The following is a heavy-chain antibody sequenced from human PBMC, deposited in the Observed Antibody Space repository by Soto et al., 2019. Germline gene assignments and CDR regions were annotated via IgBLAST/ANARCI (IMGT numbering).Heavy chain of an antibody. CDR1: GCSISNYY. Sequence: PSETLSLTCTVSGCSISNYYWSWVRQPPGKGLEWIGYIYDSGSTNYNPSLKSRVTISVDTSKNQFSLRLTSMTAADTAVYYCAAAPRYWGQGTLVTVSS. J-gene: IGHJ4*02. CDR3: AAAPRY. CDR2: IYDSGST. V-gene: IGHV4-59*01. D-gene: IGHD2-15*01.